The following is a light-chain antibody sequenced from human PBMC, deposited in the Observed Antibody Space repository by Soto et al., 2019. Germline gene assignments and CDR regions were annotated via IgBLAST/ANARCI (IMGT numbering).Light chain of an antibody. CDR3: AAWDDSLNAFV. V-gene: IGLV1-44*01. Sequence: QSVLTQPPSASGTPGQRVTTSCSGSSSNIGSNTVNWYQQLPGAAPKLLIYSDYQRPSGVPDRFSGSKSGTSASLAISGLQSEDEADYYCAAWDDSLNAFVFGTGTKSPS. CDR2: SDY. CDR1: SSNIGSNT. J-gene: IGLJ1*01.